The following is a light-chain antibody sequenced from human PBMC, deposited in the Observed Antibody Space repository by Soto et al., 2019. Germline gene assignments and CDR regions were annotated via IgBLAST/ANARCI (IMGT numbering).Light chain of an antibody. CDR1: QSLLHSNGYNY. CDR2: LGS. V-gene: IGKV2-28*01. Sequence: DLVMTQSPLSLSVTPGEPASISFRSSQSLLHSNGYNYLDWYLQKPGQSPQLLIYLGSNRASGVPDRFSGSGSGTDFTLKLSRVEAEDVAVYYCMQALQTPSHTFGQGTKLEIK. J-gene: IGKJ2*01. CDR3: MQALQTPSHT.